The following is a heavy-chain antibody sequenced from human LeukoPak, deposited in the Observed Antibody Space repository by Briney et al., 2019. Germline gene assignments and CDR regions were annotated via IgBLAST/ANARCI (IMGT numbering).Heavy chain of an antibody. CDR3: ARGERYSSDWHLFDY. D-gene: IGHD6-19*01. CDR1: GLTFSNYA. V-gene: IGHV3-23*01. Sequence: GGSLRLSCAASGLTFSNYAMMWLRQAPGKGLEWVSAITGSGGWALYADSVKGRFTISRDNSKNTLYLQMNSLRAEDTAVYYCARGERYSSDWHLFDYWGQGTLVTVSS. J-gene: IGHJ4*02. CDR2: ITGSGGWA.